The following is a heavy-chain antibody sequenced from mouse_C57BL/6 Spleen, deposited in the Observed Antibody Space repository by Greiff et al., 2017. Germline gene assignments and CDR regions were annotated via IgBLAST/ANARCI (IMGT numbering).Heavy chain of an antibody. J-gene: IGHJ3*01. CDR1: GYTFTDYE. CDR2: IDPETGGT. CDR3: TSDGYYRFAY. D-gene: IGHD2-3*01. V-gene: IGHV1-15*01. Sequence: VKLMESGAELVRPGASVTLSCKASGYTFTDYEMHWVKQTPVHGLEWIGAIDPETGGTAYNQKFKGKAILTADKSSSTAYMELRSLTSEDSAVYYCTSDGYYRFAYWGQGTLVTVSA.